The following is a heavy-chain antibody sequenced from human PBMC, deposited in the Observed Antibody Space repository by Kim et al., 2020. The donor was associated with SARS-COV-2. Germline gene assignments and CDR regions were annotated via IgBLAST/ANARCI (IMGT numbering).Heavy chain of an antibody. V-gene: IGHV3-23*05. CDR3: AKLMTTSTYSAMDV. Sequence: YADTGRGRFTISRDSSMTTLSLQMNSLRVDDTAVYYCAKLMTTSTYSAMDVWGQGTTVTVSS. J-gene: IGHJ6*02. D-gene: IGHD4-4*01.